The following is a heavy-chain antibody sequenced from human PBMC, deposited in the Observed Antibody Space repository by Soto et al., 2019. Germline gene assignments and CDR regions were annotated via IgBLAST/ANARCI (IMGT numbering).Heavy chain of an antibody. J-gene: IGHJ1*01. Sequence: ASVKGSCKASGYTLTSYYMHWVRQAPGQGLEWMGIINPSGGSTSYAQKFQGRVTMTRDTSTSTVYMELSSLRSGDTAVYYCAQSPLAAAGFQHWGQGTLVTVSS. CDR1: GYTLTSYY. D-gene: IGHD6-13*01. CDR3: AQSPLAAAGFQH. V-gene: IGHV1-46*01. CDR2: INPSGGST.